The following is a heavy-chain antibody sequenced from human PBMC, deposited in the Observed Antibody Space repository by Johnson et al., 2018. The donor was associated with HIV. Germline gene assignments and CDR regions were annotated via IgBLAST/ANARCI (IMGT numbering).Heavy chain of an antibody. D-gene: IGHD3-22*01. J-gene: IGHJ3*01. CDR2: IYSGGNR. CDR1: GFTVSGNY. Sequence: EVQLVESGGGLIQPGGSLRLSCAASGFTVSGNYMSWVRQAPGKGLEWVSTIYSGGNRYYADSVKGRFTVSRDNSENTLYLQMNSLRAEDTAVYYCARAYYDSGGYYPHAFHVWGQGTMVTVSS. V-gene: IGHV3-53*01. CDR3: ARAYYDSGGYYPHAFHV.